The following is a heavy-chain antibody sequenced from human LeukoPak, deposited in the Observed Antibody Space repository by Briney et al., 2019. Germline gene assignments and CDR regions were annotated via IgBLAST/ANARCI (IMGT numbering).Heavy chain of an antibody. Sequence: TGGSLRLSCAASGFTFSSYAMSWVRQAPGKGLEWVSAISGSGGSTYYADSVKGRFTISRDNAKNSLYLQMNSLRAEDTAVYYCARVAYSGYDFGFDYWGQGTLVTVSS. CDR2: ISGSGGST. CDR3: ARVAYSGYDFGFDY. V-gene: IGHV3-23*01. D-gene: IGHD5-12*01. J-gene: IGHJ4*02. CDR1: GFTFSSYA.